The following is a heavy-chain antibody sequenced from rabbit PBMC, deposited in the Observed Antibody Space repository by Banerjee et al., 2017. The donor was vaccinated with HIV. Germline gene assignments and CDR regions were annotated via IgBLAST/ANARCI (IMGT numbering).Heavy chain of an antibody. CDR1: GFSFRSSYW. V-gene: IGHV1S40*01. CDR2: IYSGSSGST. D-gene: IGHD4-2*01. CDR3: ARDAGYAGSNL. Sequence: QSLEVSGGDLVKPGASLTLTCTASGFSFRSSYWICWVRQAPGKGLEWIGCIYSGSSGSTYYATWAKGRFTISKTSPTTVTLQMTSLTAADTATYFCARDAGYAGSNLWGQGTLVTVS. J-gene: IGHJ4*01.